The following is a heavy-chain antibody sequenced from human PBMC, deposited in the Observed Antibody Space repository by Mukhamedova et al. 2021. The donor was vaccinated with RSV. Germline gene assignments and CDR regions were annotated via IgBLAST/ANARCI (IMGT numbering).Heavy chain of an antibody. V-gene: IGHV4-39*01. D-gene: IGHD5-12*01. Sequence: GWIGSLYYSGSTYYNPSLKSRVTMSVDTSKNQFSLKVNSVTAADTAVYYCARTISGYSDYWIKLAIFDSWCQGTLVTVSS. CDR2: LYYSGST. J-gene: IGHJ4*02. CDR3: ARTISGYSDYWIKLAIFDS.